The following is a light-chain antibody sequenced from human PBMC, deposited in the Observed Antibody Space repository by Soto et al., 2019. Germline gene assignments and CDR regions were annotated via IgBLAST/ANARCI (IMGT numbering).Light chain of an antibody. V-gene: IGKV1-5*03. CDR1: QSVSTW. CDR3: QQYDRYPVT. Sequence: ESQMTQSPSTLAASVGDRVTNTCRASQSVSTWLAWYQQNPGKPPKLLIYKASILQSGVSSRFSGSGSGTDFTLTIIGLQPDDFATYYCQQYDRYPVTFGGGTKV. J-gene: IGKJ4*01. CDR2: KAS.